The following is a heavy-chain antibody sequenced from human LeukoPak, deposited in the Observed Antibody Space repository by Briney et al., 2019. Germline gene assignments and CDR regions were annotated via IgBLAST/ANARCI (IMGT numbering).Heavy chain of an antibody. CDR3: TTYSNYADFDY. CDR2: IRSKANSYAT. Sequence: GGSLRLSCAASGFTFSGSAMHWVRQASGKGLEWVGRIRSKANSYATAYAASVKGRFTISRDDSKNTAYLQMNSLKTEDTAVYYCTTYSNYADFDYWGQGTLVTVSS. V-gene: IGHV3-73*01. D-gene: IGHD4-11*01. J-gene: IGHJ4*02. CDR1: GFTFSGSA.